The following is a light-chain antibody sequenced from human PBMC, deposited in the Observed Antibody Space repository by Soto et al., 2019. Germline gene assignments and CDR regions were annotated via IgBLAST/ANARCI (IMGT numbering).Light chain of an antibody. V-gene: IGKV3-20*01. CDR2: GAS. Sequence: EIVLTQSPATVSLSPGERATLSCRASQSVSSRNLAWYRQKPGQAPSLLIFGASNRATDIPDRFSGSGSGSDFTLTISRLEPEDCAVYYCLRYGDSPPAYTFGQGTKLEIK. CDR1: QSVSSRN. CDR3: LRYGDSPPAYT. J-gene: IGKJ2*01.